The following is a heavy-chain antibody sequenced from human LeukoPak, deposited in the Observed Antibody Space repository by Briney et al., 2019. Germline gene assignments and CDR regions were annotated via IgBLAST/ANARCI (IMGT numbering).Heavy chain of an antibody. J-gene: IGHJ1*01. CDR3: ASYNGSYWSENFQP. Sequence: GGSLRLSCAASGFTFSSYAMSWVRQAPGKGLEWVSAISGSGGSTYHADSVKGRFTISRDNAKNSLYLQMNSLRAEDTAVYYCASYNGSYWSENFQPWGQGTLGNVSS. CDR2: ISGSGGST. D-gene: IGHD1-26*01. CDR1: GFTFSSYA. V-gene: IGHV3-23*01.